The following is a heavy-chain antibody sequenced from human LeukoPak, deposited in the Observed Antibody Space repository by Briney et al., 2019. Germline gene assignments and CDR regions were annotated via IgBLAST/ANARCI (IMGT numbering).Heavy chain of an antibody. CDR3: AKDRNYYGSGPFDY. CDR1: GFTVSSNY. D-gene: IGHD3-10*01. V-gene: IGHV3-66*01. J-gene: IGHJ4*02. CDR2: IYSGGST. Sequence: PGGSLRLSCAASGFTVSSNYMSWVRQAPGKGLEWVSVIYSGGSTYYADSVKGRFTISRDNSKNTLYLQMNSLRAEDTAVYYCAKDRNYYGSGPFDYWGQGTLVTVSS.